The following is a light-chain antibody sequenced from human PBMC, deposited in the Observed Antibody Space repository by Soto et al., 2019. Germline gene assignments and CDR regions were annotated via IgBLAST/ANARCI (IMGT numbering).Light chain of an antibody. Sequence: DIQMTQSPSSLSASVGDRVTITCRASQSISSYLNWYQQKPGKAPKLLIYAASSLQSGVPSRFSGSGSGTDFTLTISSLQAEDFATYYCLHTYITPTWSFGQGTKVEIK. CDR2: AAS. V-gene: IGKV1-39*01. J-gene: IGKJ1*01. CDR3: LHTYITPTWS. CDR1: QSISSY.